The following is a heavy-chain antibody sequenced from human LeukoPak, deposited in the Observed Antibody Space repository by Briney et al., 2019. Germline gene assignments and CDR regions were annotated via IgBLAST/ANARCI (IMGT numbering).Heavy chain of an antibody. Sequence: GGSLRLSCAASGFTFSSYSMNWVRQAPGKGLEWVSSISSSSSYIYYADSVKGRFTISRDNAKNSLYLQMNCLRAEDTAVYYCARGEQQLTHDAFDIWGQGTMVTVSS. CDR3: ARGEQQLTHDAFDI. D-gene: IGHD6-13*01. CDR1: GFTFSSYS. J-gene: IGHJ3*02. CDR2: ISSSSSYI. V-gene: IGHV3-21*01.